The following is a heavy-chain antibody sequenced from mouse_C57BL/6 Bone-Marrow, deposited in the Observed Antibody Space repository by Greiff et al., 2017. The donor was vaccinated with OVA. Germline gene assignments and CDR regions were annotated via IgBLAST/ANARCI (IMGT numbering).Heavy chain of an antibody. CDR2: IDPETGGT. CDR3: TTPTGTYFDY. V-gene: IGHV1-15*01. Sequence: QVQLKQSGAELVRPGASVTLSCKASGYTFTDYEMHWVKQTPVHGLAWIGAIDPETGGTAYNQKIKGKAILTADKSSSTAYMELHSLTSEDSAVYYCTTPTGTYFDYWGQGTTLTVSS. D-gene: IGHD4-1*02. CDR1: GYTFTDYE. J-gene: IGHJ2*01.